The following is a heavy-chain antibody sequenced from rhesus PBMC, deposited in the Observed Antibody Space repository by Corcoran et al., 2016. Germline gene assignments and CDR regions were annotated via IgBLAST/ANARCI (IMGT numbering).Heavy chain of an antibody. Sequence: QVQPQQWGEGLVKPSETLSLTCAVSGGSISDDYYWSWIRQPPGKGLEWIGYIYGSGGGTNYNPSLKNRVTISIDTSKNQFSLKLSSVTAADTAVYYCARTRLGGYDYWGQGVLVTVSS. V-gene: IGHV4-106*01. CDR2: IYGSGGGT. CDR1: GGSISDDYY. CDR3: ARTRLGGYDY. D-gene: IGHD5-12*01. J-gene: IGHJ4*01.